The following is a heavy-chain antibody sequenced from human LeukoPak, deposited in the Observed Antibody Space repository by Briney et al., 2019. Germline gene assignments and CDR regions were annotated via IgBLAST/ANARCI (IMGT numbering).Heavy chain of an antibody. V-gene: IGHV3-7*01. D-gene: IGHD1-26*01. CDR1: GFRFGDYW. CDR3: ARVGAWDLQRVFEY. J-gene: IGHJ4*02. Sequence: PGGSLRLSCAASGFRFGDYWMTWARHIPGKGLEWVANIKQDGAEKHYAESAEGRFIISRDNAKNSVYLEMDSLKVEDTAVYYCARVGAWDLQRVFEYWGQGTLVTVSS. CDR2: IKQDGAEK.